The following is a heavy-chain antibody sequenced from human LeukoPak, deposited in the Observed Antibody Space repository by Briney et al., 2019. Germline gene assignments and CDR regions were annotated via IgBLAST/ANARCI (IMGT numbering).Heavy chain of an antibody. J-gene: IGHJ4*02. D-gene: IGHD2-2*01. V-gene: IGHV1-69*05. CDR3: ARGDCSSTSCYSPDY. CDR1: GGTFSSYA. CDR2: IIPIFGTA. Sequence: SVKVSYKASGGTFSSYAISWVRQAPGQGLEWMGGIIPIFGTANYAQKFQGRVTITTDESTSTAYMELSSLRSEDTAVYYCARGDCSSTSCYSPDYWGQGTLVTVSS.